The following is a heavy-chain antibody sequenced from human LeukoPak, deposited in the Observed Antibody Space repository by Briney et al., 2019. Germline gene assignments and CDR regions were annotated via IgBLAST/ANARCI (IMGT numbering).Heavy chain of an antibody. Sequence: SETLSLTCTVSGGSISSYYWSWIRQPPGKGLEWIGYIYYSGSTNYNPSLKSRVTISVDTSKNQFSLKLSSVTAADTAVYYCARVFGSGLFNWFDPWGQGTLVTVSS. J-gene: IGHJ5*02. CDR1: GGSISSYY. D-gene: IGHD3-22*01. V-gene: IGHV4-59*01. CDR2: IYYSGST. CDR3: ARVFGSGLFNWFDP.